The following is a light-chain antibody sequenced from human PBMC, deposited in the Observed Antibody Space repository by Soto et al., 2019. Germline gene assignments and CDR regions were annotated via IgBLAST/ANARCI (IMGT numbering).Light chain of an antibody. CDR1: PSVSSSY. V-gene: IGKV3-20*01. CDR3: QQYGSSSWT. J-gene: IGKJ1*01. CDR2: GAS. Sequence: DTVLTQSPGTLSLSPGERATLSCRASPSVSSSYLAWYQQKPGQAPRLLIYGASSRATGIPDRFSGSGSGTDFTLTISRLEPEDFAVYYCQQYGSSSWTFGQGTKVDIK.